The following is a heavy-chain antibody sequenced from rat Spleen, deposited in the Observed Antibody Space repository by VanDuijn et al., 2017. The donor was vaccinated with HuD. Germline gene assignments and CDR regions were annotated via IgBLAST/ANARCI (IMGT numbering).Heavy chain of an antibody. Sequence: EVQLVESDGGLVQPGRSLKLSCAASGFTFSDYYMVWVRQAPTKGLEWVASITTGGAITSYRDSVKGRFTLTRDTEKSTLYLQMDSLRSEDTATYYCARHGYDGSYYYWDYWGQGVMVTVSS. CDR3: ARHGYDGSYYYWDY. CDR2: ITTGGAIT. V-gene: IGHV5-25*01. J-gene: IGHJ2*01. D-gene: IGHD1-12*02. CDR1: GFTFSDYY.